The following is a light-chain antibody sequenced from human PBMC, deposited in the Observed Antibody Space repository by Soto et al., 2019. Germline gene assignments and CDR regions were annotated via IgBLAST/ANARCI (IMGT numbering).Light chain of an antibody. CDR3: QQYGYSPIT. V-gene: IGKV3-20*01. Sequence: IILTQSACTLSLSPGERVTLSCQASQTINNNYVAWYQHKHGQAPRLLIYAASSRATGSPDRFSGGGYGTDFNLTISRLEPEDFAVYYCQQYGYSPITFGQGTRLEIK. J-gene: IGKJ5*01. CDR2: AAS. CDR1: QTINNNY.